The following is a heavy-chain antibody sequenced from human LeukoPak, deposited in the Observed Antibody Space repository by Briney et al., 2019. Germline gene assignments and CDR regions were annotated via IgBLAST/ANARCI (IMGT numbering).Heavy chain of an antibody. Sequence: ASVKVSCKASGYTFTSYDINWVRQATGQGLEWMGWMNPNSGNTGCAQKFQGRVTMTRNTSISTAYMELSSLRSEDTAVYYCARGGGDCSSTSCPSDAFDIWGQGTMVTVSS. D-gene: IGHD2-2*01. CDR1: GYTFTSYD. J-gene: IGHJ3*02. V-gene: IGHV1-8*01. CDR3: ARGGGDCSSTSCPSDAFDI. CDR2: MNPNSGNT.